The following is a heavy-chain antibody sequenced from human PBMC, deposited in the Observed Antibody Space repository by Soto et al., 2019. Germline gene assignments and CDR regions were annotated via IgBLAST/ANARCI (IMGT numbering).Heavy chain of an antibody. CDR2: IYHSGTT. Sequence: SETLSLTCAVSGGSISNNNCWNWVRQPPGKGLEWIGEIYHSGTTNYNPSLISRVTLSLDESKNHFSLTLNSVTAADTAVYYCARRRITTFGVVITGYGMDVWGQGTTVTVSS. CDR3: ARRRITTFGVVITGYGMDV. V-gene: IGHV4-4*02. CDR1: GGSISNNNC. J-gene: IGHJ6*02. D-gene: IGHD3-3*01.